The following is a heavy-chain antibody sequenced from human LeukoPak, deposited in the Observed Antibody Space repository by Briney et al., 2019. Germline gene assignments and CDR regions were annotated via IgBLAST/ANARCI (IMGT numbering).Heavy chain of an antibody. CDR1: GFTFSSYW. CDR2: INSDGSST. Sequence: GGSLRLSCAASGFTFSSYWMHWVRQPPGKGLVWVSRINSDGSSTSYADSVKGRFTTSRDNAKNSLYLQMNSLRAEDTAVYYCARDLSSYSSSWYIRDAYLDYWGQGTLVTVSS. J-gene: IGHJ4*02. D-gene: IGHD6-13*01. V-gene: IGHV3-74*01. CDR3: ARDLSSYSSSWYIRDAYLDY.